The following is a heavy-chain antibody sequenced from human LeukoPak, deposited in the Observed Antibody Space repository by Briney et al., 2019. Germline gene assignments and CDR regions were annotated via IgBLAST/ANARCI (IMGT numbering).Heavy chain of an antibody. CDR2: INHSGST. CDR1: GFTFSSYA. D-gene: IGHD1-14*01. V-gene: IGHV4-34*01. J-gene: IGHJ4*02. Sequence: GSLRLSCAASGFTFSSYAMNWVRQPPGKGLEWIGEINHSGSTNYNPSLKSRVTISVDTSKNQFSLKLSSVTAADTAVYYCARIPGDYWGQGTLVTVSS. CDR3: ARIPGDY.